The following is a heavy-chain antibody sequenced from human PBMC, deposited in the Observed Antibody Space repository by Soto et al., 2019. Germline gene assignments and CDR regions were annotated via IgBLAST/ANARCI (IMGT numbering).Heavy chain of an antibody. Sequence: EVKVLESGGDLVQPGGSLRLAGFASGLTFSKNAMTWVRQAPGKGLAWVSGVGANGDITYYEDSVKGRFTISRDNSNTTLLLQMNSLRAEDTALYYCARGDRGGSGSPASYYFSGLDVWGQGTTVIVSS. CDR3: ARGDRGGSGSPASYYFSGLDV. D-gene: IGHD3-10*01. CDR2: VGANGDIT. CDR1: GLTFSKNA. J-gene: IGHJ6*02. V-gene: IGHV3-23*01.